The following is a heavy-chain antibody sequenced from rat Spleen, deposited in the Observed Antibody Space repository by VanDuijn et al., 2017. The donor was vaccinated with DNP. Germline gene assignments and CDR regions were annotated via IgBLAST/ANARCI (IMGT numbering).Heavy chain of an antibody. V-gene: IGHV5-7*01. D-gene: IGHD1-4*01. CDR1: GFTFSYYN. CDR3: ASYTPGGY. J-gene: IGHJ2*01. CDR2: VSYDGSST. Sequence: EVQLVASGGGLVQPGRSLNLSCAASGFTFSYYNMAWVRQAPKKGLEWVATVSYDGSSTYYRDSVKGRFTISRDNAKNTQYLQMDSLRSEDTATYYCASYTPGGYWGQGVMVTVSS.